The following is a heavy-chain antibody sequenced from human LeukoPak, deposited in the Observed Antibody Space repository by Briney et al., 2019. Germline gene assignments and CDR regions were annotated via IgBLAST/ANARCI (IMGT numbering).Heavy chain of an antibody. CDR3: ARVTYYDSSGYTYFDY. CDR1: GFSLSTSGMC. Sequence: ESGPALVKPTQTLTLTCTFSGFSLSTSGMCVSWIRQPPGKALEWLGVIDWDDDKYYNTSLKTRLTISRDTSKNQVVLTMTNMDPVDTATYYCARVTYYDSSGYTYFDYWGQGTLVTVSS. D-gene: IGHD3-22*01. CDR2: IDWDDDK. J-gene: IGHJ4*02. V-gene: IGHV2-70*01.